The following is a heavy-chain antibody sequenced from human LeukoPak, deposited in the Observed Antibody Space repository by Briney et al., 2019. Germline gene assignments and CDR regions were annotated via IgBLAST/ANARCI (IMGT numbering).Heavy chain of an antibody. CDR1: GFXFSSYG. CDR3: AKDARSLDAFDI. Sequence: PGGSLRLSCGASGFXFSSYGIHWVRQAPGKGLEWMAVISYDGSNKYYADSVKGRFTISRDNSKNTLYLQMNILRAEDTAVYYCAKDARSLDAFDIWGQGTMVTVSS. V-gene: IGHV3-30*18. J-gene: IGHJ3*02. D-gene: IGHD3-10*01. CDR2: ISYDGSNK.